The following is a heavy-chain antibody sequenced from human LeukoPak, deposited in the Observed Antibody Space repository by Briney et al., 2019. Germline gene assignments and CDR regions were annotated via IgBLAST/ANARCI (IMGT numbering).Heavy chain of an antibody. J-gene: IGHJ6*02. D-gene: IGHD2-2*01. V-gene: IGHV3-48*02. Sequence: ETLSLTCTVSGGSISSSGYYWGWVRQAPGKGLEWVSYISSSSSTIYYADSVKGRFTISRDNAKNSLYLQMNSLRDEDTAVYYCAKDRWYCSSIRCPMDVWGQGTTVTVSS. CDR2: ISSSSSTI. CDR1: GGSISSSGYY. CDR3: AKDRWYCSSIRCPMDV.